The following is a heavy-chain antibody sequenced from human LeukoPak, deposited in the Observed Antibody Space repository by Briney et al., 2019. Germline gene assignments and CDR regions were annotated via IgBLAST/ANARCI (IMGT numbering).Heavy chain of an antibody. CDR1: GFTFSSYE. CDR3: ARDDDFWSGSGYYYYGMDV. Sequence: QPGGSLRLSCAASGFTFSSYEMNWVRQAPGKGLEWVSYISSGSTIYYADSVKGRFTISRDSAKNSLYLQMNSLRAEDTAVYYCARDDDFWSGSGYYYYGMDVWGQGTTVTVSS. J-gene: IGHJ6*02. CDR2: ISSGSTI. V-gene: IGHV3-48*03. D-gene: IGHD3-3*01.